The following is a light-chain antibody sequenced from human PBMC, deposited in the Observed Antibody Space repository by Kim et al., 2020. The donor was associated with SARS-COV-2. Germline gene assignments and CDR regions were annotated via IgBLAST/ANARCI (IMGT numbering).Light chain of an antibody. V-gene: IGKV1-39*01. CDR2: AAS. CDR1: QSISSY. Sequence: DIQMTQSPSSLSASVGDRVTITCRASQSISSYLNWYQQKPGKAPDLLIYAASSLQSGVPSRFSGSGSGRDFTLTISSLQPEDFATYYCQQSDNFPLTFGGGTKVEIK. J-gene: IGKJ4*01. CDR3: QQSDNFPLT.